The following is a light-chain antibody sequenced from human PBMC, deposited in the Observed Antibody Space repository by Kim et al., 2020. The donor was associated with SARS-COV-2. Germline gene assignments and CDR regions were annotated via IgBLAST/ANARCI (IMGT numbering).Light chain of an antibody. J-gene: IGLJ3*02. CDR2: QDS. CDR3: QAWDSSTAV. CDR1: KLGDKY. Sequence: SYELTQPPSVSVSPGQTASITCSGDKLGDKYACWYQQKPGQSPVLVIYQDSKRPSGIPERFSGSNSGNTATLTISWTQAMDEADYYCQAWDSSTAVFGGGTQLTVL. V-gene: IGLV3-1*01.